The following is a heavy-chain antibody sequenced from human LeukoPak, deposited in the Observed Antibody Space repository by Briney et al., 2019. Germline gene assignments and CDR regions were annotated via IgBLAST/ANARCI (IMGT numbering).Heavy chain of an antibody. CDR1: GYTFTSYG. Sequence: ASVKVSCKASGYTFTSYGISWVRQAPGQGLEWMGWISAYNGNTNYAQKLQGRVTMTTDTSTSTAYMELRSLRSDDTAVYYCAREGYYYGSGSYDYYGMDVWGQGTTVTVSS. J-gene: IGHJ6*02. CDR3: AREGYYYGSGSYDYYGMDV. CDR2: ISAYNGNT. V-gene: IGHV1-18*01. D-gene: IGHD3-10*01.